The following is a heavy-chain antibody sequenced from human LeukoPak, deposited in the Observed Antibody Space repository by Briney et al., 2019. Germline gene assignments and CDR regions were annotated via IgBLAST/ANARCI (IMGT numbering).Heavy chain of an antibody. Sequence: PSETLSLTCAVSGYSISSGYYWGWIRQPPGKGLEWIGSIYHSGSTYYNPSLKSRVTISVDTSKNQFSLKLSSVIAADTAVYYCARHDGYGDYIDYWGQGTLVTVSS. D-gene: IGHD4-17*01. CDR2: IYHSGST. CDR1: GYSISSGYY. CDR3: ARHDGYGDYIDY. V-gene: IGHV4-38-2*01. J-gene: IGHJ4*02.